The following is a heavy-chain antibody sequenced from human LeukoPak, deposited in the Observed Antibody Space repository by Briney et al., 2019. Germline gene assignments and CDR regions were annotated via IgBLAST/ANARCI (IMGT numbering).Heavy chain of an antibody. CDR1: GFTLCPHA. Sequence: GGVLRISLAAPGFTLCPHALSLVRPAPGEGGGWGSSISGSGGSTYYADSVKGRFTISRDNSKNTLYLQMNSLRAEDTAVYYCARSRGPNTFGGVHDYWGQGTLVTVSS. D-gene: IGHD3-16*01. CDR2: ISGSGGST. V-gene: IGHV3-23*01. J-gene: IGHJ4*02. CDR3: ARSRGPNTFGGVHDY.